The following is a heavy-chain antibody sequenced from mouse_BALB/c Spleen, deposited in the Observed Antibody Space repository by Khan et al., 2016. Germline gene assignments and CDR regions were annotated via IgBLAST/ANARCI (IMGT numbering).Heavy chain of an antibody. Sequence: QVQLKESGPGLVAPSQSLSITCTVTGFSLTTYGVHWVRQPPGKGLEWLGVIWAGGSTNYNSALMSRLSISKDNSKSQVFLKMNSLQTDDTATYYCARDRYYGTSYFTYWIHCTTLTVSS. CDR2: IWAGGST. D-gene: IGHD1-1*01. J-gene: IGHJ2*01. CDR3: ARDRYYGTSYFTY. CDR1: GFSLTTYG. V-gene: IGHV2-9*02.